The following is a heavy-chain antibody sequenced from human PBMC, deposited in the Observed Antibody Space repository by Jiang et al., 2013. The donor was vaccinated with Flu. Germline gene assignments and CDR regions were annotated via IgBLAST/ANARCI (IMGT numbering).Heavy chain of an antibody. CDR2: IYYSGST. CDR1: GGSISSYY. V-gene: IGHV4-59*01. CDR3: ARTFRGSLRFYFEY. D-gene: IGHD3-10*01. J-gene: IGHJ4*02. Sequence: LLKPSETLSLTCTVSGGSISSYYWSWIRQPPGKGLEWIGYIYYSGSTNYNPSLKSRVTISVDTSKNQFSLKLSSVTAADTAVYYCARTFRGSLRFYFEYWGQGTLVTVSS.